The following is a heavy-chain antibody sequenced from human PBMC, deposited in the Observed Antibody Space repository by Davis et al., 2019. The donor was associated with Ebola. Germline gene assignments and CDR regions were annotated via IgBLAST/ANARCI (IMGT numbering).Heavy chain of an antibody. V-gene: IGHV3-9*01. CDR3: ARDASLSRWLPDY. CDR1: GFTFDDYA. Sequence: PGGSLRLSCAASGFTFDDYAMHWVRQAPGKGLEWVSGISWNSGSIGYADSVKGRFTISRDNAKNSLYLQMNSLRAEDTAVYYCARDASLSRWLPDYWGQGTLVTVSS. CDR2: ISWNSGSI. J-gene: IGHJ4*02. D-gene: IGHD2/OR15-2a*01.